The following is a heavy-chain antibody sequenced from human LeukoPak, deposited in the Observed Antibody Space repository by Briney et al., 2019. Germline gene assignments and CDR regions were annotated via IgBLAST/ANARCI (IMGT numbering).Heavy chain of an antibody. J-gene: IGHJ4*02. CDR1: GFTFSSYW. D-gene: IGHD3-10*01. CDR2: IKQDGSEK. CDR3: ARDTSARGVSTH. Sequence: GGSLRLSCAASGFTFSSYWMSWVRQAPGKGLEWVANIKQDGSEKYYVDSVKGRFTISKDNTKNSLYLQMNSLRAEDTAFYYCARDTSARGVSTHWGQGTLVTVSS. V-gene: IGHV3-7*03.